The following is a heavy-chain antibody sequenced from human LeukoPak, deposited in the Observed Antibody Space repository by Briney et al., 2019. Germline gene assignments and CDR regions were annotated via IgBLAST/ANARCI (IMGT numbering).Heavy chain of an antibody. CDR1: GGSISSYY. CDR2: FYYSGST. Sequence: SETLSLTCTVSGGSISSYYWSWIRQPPGRGLKGMGFFYYSGSTNYNPSLKSRVTISVDTSKNQFSLKLSSVTAADTAVYYCARGNSGYDLTYYGMDVWGQGATVTVSS. J-gene: IGHJ6*02. V-gene: IGHV4-59*01. D-gene: IGHD5-12*01. CDR3: ARGNSGYDLTYYGMDV.